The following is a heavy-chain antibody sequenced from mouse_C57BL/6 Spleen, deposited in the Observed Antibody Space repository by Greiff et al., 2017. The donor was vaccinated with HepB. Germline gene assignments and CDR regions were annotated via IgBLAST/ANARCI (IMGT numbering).Heavy chain of an antibody. D-gene: IGHD1-1*01. J-gene: IGHJ2*01. CDR2: IDPETGGT. CDR1: GYTFTDYE. V-gene: IGHV1-15*01. Sequence: QVQLQQSGAELVRPGASVTLSCKASGYTFTDYEMHRVKQTPVNGLEWIGAIDPETGGTAYNQKFKGNAILTADKSSSTAYMELRRLTSDDSAVYYCTRYGSSLDYWGHGTTLTVSS. CDR3: TRYGSSLDY.